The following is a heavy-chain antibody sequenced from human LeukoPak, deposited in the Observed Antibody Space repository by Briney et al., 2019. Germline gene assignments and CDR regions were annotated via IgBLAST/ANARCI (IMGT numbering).Heavy chain of an antibody. CDR2: INPDDGDT. CDR3: ARGAWGQLSPEY. D-gene: IGHD3-16*02. V-gene: IGHV1-18*01. CDR1: GYLFINHG. Sequence: AASVRVSCKASGYLFINHGITWLRQAPGQGLEWMGWINPDDGDTNYAPQLQGRATMTTDTSTSTAYLDLRSLRSDDTAVYYCARGAWGQLSPEYWGQGSLVTVSS. J-gene: IGHJ4*02.